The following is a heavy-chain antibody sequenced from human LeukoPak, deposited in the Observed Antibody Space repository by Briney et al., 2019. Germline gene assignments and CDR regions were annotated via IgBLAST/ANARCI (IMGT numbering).Heavy chain of an antibody. Sequence: GGSLRLSCAASGFTFSDYAMSWVRQAPGKGLEWFSSINGGVDRTYYADSVKGRFTISRDKSMSTLYLHMNSLRGEDTAVYYCAKGRGYNYVNWFDPWGQGALVTVSS. CDR3: AKGRGYNYVNWFDP. D-gene: IGHD5-12*01. CDR2: INGGVDRT. CDR1: GFTFSDYA. V-gene: IGHV3-23*01. J-gene: IGHJ5*02.